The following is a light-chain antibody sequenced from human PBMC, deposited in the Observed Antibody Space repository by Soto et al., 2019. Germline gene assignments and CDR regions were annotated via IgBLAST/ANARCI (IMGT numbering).Light chain of an antibody. CDR2: HAS. CDR3: QNYYNAAFT. J-gene: IGKJ3*01. CDR1: QGIDNY. V-gene: IGKV1-27*01. Sequence: DIQMTQFPSSLSASVGDRVTITCRASQGIDNYFAWYQQRPGKVPKLIIYHASTLQSGVPSRFSGSGSGTDFTLTISSLQPEDVATYYCQNYYNAAFTFGPRTKVDIK.